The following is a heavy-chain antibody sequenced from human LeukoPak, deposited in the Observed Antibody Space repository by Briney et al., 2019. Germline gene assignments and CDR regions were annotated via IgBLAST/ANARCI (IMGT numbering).Heavy chain of an antibody. D-gene: IGHD6-19*01. CDR1: GGSISSYY. J-gene: IGHJ5*02. Sequence: SETLSLTCTVSGGSISSYYWSWIRQPPGKGLEWIGYIYYGGSTNYNPSLKSRVTISVDTSKNQFSLKLSSVTAADTAVYYCATQTYSSGYFDPWGQGTLVTVSS. V-gene: IGHV4-59*08. CDR2: IYYGGST. CDR3: ATQTYSSGYFDP.